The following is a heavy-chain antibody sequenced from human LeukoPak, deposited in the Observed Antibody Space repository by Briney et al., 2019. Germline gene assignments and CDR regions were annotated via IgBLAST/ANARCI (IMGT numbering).Heavy chain of an antibody. Sequence: SVKVSCRASGGTFSSYAISWVRQAPGQGLEWMGGIIPIFGTANYAQKFQGRVTITTDESTSTAYMELSSLRSEDTAVYYCARDRRGVAGAFDIWGQGTMVTVSS. CDR2: IIPIFGTA. D-gene: IGHD3-10*01. V-gene: IGHV1-69*05. CDR3: ARDRRGVAGAFDI. CDR1: GGTFSSYA. J-gene: IGHJ3*02.